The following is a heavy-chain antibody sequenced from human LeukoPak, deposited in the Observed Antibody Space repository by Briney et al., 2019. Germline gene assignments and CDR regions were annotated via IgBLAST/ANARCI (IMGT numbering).Heavy chain of an antibody. CDR1: GFTFSSYG. V-gene: IGHV3-33*01. J-gene: IGHJ4*02. CDR3: ARDPDDYGDYSYFDY. Sequence: GRSLRLSCAASGFTFSSYGMHWVRQAPGKGLEWVAVIWYDGSNKYYADSVKGRFTISRDDSKNTLFLQMNSLRAEDTAVYYCARDPDDYGDYSYFDYWGQGTLVTVSS. CDR2: IWYDGSNK. D-gene: IGHD4-17*01.